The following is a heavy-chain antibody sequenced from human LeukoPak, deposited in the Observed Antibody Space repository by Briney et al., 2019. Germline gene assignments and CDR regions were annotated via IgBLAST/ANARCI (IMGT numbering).Heavy chain of an antibody. Sequence: SVKVSCKASGGTFSSYAISWVRQAPGQGLEWMGGIIPIFGTANYAQKFRGRVTITADESTSTAYMELSSLRSEDTAVYYCARDSDDYGDYFWFDPWGQGTLVTVSS. D-gene: IGHD4-17*01. J-gene: IGHJ5*02. CDR3: ARDSDDYGDYFWFDP. V-gene: IGHV1-69*01. CDR2: IIPIFGTA. CDR1: GGTFSSYA.